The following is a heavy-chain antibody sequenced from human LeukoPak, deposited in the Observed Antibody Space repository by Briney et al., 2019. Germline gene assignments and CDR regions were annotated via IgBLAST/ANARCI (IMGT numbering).Heavy chain of an antibody. J-gene: IGHJ5*02. CDR2: ISSSNNFR. CDR3: ARGANL. D-gene: IGHD5-12*01. V-gene: IGHV3-11*05. Sequence: PGGSLRLSCAASGFTFSEYYTSWIRQAPGKGLEWVSYISSSNNFRNYADSVKGRFTISRDNAKNSLYLQMNSLRAEDTAVYYCARGANLWGQGILVTVSS. CDR1: GFTFSEYY.